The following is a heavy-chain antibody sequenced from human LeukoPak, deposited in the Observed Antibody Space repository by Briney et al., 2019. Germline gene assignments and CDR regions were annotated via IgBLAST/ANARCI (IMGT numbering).Heavy chain of an antibody. V-gene: IGHV4-38-2*01. J-gene: IGHJ4*02. Sequence: SETRSLTCDVSGYSISSGYDWGWIRQPPGKGGEGIGNISHSVSTYYHPSLTTRVPISVATSKTPFSLTLNSLPAADTAVYSCARRRGYTYGFSFDYWGQGTLVTVSS. CDR2: ISHSVST. CDR3: ARRRGYTYGFSFDY. D-gene: IGHD5-18*01. CDR1: GYSISSGYD.